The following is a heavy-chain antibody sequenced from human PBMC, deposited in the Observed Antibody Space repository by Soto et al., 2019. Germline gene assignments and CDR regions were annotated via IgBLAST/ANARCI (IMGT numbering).Heavy chain of an antibody. Sequence: EVQLVESGGGLVQPGGSLRLSCAVSGFTVSSCEMNWVRQAPGKGLEWVSYINTGGVTIYADSVKGRFTISRDNAQNSLLMQMNSLRDEDTAIYYCTRDKGDKVAYGMDVWGQGTTVTVSS. CDR2: INTGGVTI. CDR1: GFTVSSCE. CDR3: TRDKGDKVAYGMDV. D-gene: IGHD3-16*01. V-gene: IGHV3-48*03. J-gene: IGHJ6*02.